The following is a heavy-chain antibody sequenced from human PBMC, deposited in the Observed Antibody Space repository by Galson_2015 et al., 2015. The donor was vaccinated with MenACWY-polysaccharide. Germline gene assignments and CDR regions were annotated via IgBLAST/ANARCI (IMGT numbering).Heavy chain of an antibody. CDR1: GFTFSDCA. CDR3: ARGGVVVGATPGYYYGMDV. Sequence: SLRLSCASSGFTFSDCAMHWVRQAPGKGLEWVAVISYDGSNKYYADSVIGRFTISRDNSKNTLYLQMNSLRAEDTAVYYCARGGVVVGATPGYYYGMDVWGQGTTVTVSS. D-gene: IGHD2-15*01. CDR2: ISYDGSNK. V-gene: IGHV3-30-3*01. J-gene: IGHJ6*02.